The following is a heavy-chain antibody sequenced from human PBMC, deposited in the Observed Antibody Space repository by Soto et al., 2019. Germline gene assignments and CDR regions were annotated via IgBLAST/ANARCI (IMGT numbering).Heavy chain of an antibody. D-gene: IGHD2-2*01. Sequence: SETLSLTCTVSNFSVLTSIYYWSWIRQPPGKGLEWVGTVYYTGTTYYNPSLQSRVTISIDTSKNQFSLNLNSVTAADTAVYYCARNWNLALVPAAYFDSWGQGTLVTVSS. V-gene: IGHV4-39*01. CDR2: VYYTGTT. J-gene: IGHJ4*02. CDR1: NFSVLTSIYY. CDR3: ARNWNLALVPAAYFDS.